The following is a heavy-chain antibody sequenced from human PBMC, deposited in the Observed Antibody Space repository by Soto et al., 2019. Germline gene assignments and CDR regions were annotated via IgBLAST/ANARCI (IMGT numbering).Heavy chain of an antibody. V-gene: IGHV4-31*03. CDR3: VRDFTDSSGPTLGMGV. Sequence: QVQLQESGPGLVKPSQTLSLTCTVSGGSISSGGYYWSWIRQHPGKGLEWIGYIYYSGSTYYNPSLKSRVTISVDTSKNQSSLKLSSVTAAATAVYYCVRDFTDSSGPTLGMGVWGQGTTVTVSS. CDR2: IYYSGST. J-gene: IGHJ6*02. CDR1: GGSISSGGYY. D-gene: IGHD6-19*01.